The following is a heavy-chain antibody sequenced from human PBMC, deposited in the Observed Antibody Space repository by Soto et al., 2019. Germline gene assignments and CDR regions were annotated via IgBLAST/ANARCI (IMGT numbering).Heavy chain of an antibody. CDR1: GGSISSYY. J-gene: IGHJ4*02. CDR2: IYYSGST. CDR3: ARRRSGPTFFDY. Sequence: SETLSLTCTVSGGSISSYYWSWIRQPPGKGLEWIGFIYYSGSTNYNPSLKSRVTISVDTSKNQFSLKLSSVTAADTAVYYCARRRSGPTFFDYWGQGTLVTVSS. V-gene: IGHV4-59*08. D-gene: IGHD3-10*01.